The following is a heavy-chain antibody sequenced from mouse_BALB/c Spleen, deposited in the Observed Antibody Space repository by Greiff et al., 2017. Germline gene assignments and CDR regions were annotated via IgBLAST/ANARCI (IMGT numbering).Heavy chain of an antibody. CDR1: GYTFTSYW. CDR3: ARGARGYWYFDV. CDR2: INPSTGYT. V-gene: IGHV1-7*01. Sequence: VQLQQSGAELAKPGASVKMSCKASGYTFTSYWMHWVKQRPGQGLEWIGYINPSTGYTEYNQKFKDKATLTADKSSSTAYMQLSSLTSEDSAVYYCARGARGYWYFDVWGAGTTVTVSS. J-gene: IGHJ1*01.